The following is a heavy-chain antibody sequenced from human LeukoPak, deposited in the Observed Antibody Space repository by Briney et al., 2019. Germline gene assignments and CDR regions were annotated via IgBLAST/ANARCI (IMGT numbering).Heavy chain of an antibody. CDR1: GYTFTSYG. CDR2: ISAYNGNT. V-gene: IGHV1-18*01. Sequence: GASVKVSCKASGYTFTSYGISWVRQAPGQGLEWMGWISAYNGNTNYAQKLQGRVTMTTDTSTSTAYMGLRSLRSDDTAVYYCARDRTSIAAAAFDYWGQGTLVTVSS. D-gene: IGHD6-13*01. J-gene: IGHJ4*02. CDR3: ARDRTSIAAAAFDY.